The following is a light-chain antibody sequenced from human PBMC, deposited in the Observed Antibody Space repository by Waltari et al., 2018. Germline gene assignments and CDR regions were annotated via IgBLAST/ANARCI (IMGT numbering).Light chain of an antibody. CDR1: QSLVHSDGNTY. J-gene: IGKJ1*01. V-gene: IGKV2-30*02. CDR3: MQATHWPLT. CDR2: KVS. Sequence: DVVMSQSPLSLPVTLGQPASIPCRSRQSLVHSDGNTYLNWFQQRPGQSPRRLIYKVSRRDAGAPDRFSGSGSGSDFTLNINRVEAEDVGVYYCMQATHWPLTFGQGTKVEIK.